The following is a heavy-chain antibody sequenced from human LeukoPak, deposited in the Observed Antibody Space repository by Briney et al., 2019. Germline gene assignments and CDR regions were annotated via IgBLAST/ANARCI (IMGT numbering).Heavy chain of an antibody. D-gene: IGHD6-13*01. Sequence: SETLSLTCTVSGDSISSSGYYWGWIRQPPGKGLEWIGSIYYGGSIYYNPSLKSRVTISVDTSKNQFSLKLSSVTAADTAIYYCARDSYSSTWYPSYYFDYWGRGTLVTVSS. CDR1: GDSISSSGYY. CDR2: IYYGGSI. J-gene: IGHJ4*02. V-gene: IGHV4-39*07. CDR3: ARDSYSSTWYPSYYFDY.